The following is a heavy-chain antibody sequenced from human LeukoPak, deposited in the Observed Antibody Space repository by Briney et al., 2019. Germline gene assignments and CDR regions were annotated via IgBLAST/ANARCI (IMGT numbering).Heavy chain of an antibody. D-gene: IGHD2-2*02. CDR3: ARTGGYTDYYYYYMDV. Sequence: GGSLRLSCVASGFTFSSYAMHWVRQAPGKGLEWVAVISYDGSYMSYADSVKGRFTISRDNAKNSLYLQMNSLRAEGTAVYYCARTGGYTDYYYYYMDVWGKGTTVTISS. CDR2: ISYDGSYM. V-gene: IGHV3-30*04. J-gene: IGHJ6*03. CDR1: GFTFSSYA.